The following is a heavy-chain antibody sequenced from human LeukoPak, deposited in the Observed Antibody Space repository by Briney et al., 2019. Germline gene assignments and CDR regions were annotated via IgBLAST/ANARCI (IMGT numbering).Heavy chain of an antibody. CDR1: GGTFSSYA. J-gene: IGHJ3*02. CDR3: ARASGLAEAFDI. V-gene: IGHV1-69*01. Sequence: RWASVKVSCKASGGTFSSYAISWVRQAPGQGLEWMGGIIPIFGTANYAQKFQGRVTITADESTSTAYMELSSLRSEDTAVYYCARASGLAEAFDIWGQGTMVTVSS. CDR2: IIPIFGTA. D-gene: IGHD3-10*01.